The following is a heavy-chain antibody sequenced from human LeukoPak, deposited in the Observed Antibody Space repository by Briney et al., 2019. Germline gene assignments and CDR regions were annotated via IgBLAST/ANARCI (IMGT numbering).Heavy chain of an antibody. D-gene: IGHD6-6*01. CDR2: IRYDGSNK. CDR3: ARGGVYSTSAVDY. J-gene: IGHJ4*02. Sequence: GGSLRLSCAASEFTFSTYGMHWVRQAPGKGLEWVAFIRYDGSNKYYADSVKGRFTISRDNSKNTLYLQMNSLRAEDTAVYYCARGGVYSTSAVDYWGQGTLVTVSS. CDR1: EFTFSTYG. V-gene: IGHV3-30*02.